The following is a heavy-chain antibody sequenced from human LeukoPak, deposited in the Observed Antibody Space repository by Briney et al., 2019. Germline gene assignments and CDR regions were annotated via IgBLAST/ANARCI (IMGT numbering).Heavy chain of an antibody. J-gene: IGHJ4*02. CDR3: ARGCPLHGGPYLIGP. CDR2: VNPNNGGT. V-gene: IGHV1-2*02. CDR1: GYSFTDYY. D-gene: IGHD3-16*01. Sequence: ASVTVSFTTSGYSFTDYYMHWVRQAPRQGHEWMGWVNPNNGGTTSPQKSQGRRTITRDTTINTVYTEVNSLASAEPARYYYARGCPLHGGPYLIGPWGQGTLVTLSS.